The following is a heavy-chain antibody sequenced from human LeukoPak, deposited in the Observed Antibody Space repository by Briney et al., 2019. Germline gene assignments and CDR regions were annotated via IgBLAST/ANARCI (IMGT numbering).Heavy chain of an antibody. D-gene: IGHD2-2*02. Sequence: GASVKVSCKASGGTFSSYAISWVRQAPGQGLEWMGGIIPIFGTANYAQKFQGRVTITADESTSTAYMELSSLRPEDTAVYYCARVTDVVVPAAIRGYYYYYGMDVWGQGTTVTVSS. CDR1: GGTFSSYA. V-gene: IGHV1-69*13. J-gene: IGHJ6*02. CDR2: IIPIFGTA. CDR3: ARVTDVVVPAAIRGYYYYYGMDV.